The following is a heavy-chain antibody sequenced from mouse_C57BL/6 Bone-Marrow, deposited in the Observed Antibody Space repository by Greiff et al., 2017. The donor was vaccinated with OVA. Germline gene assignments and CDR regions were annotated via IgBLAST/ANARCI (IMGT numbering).Heavy chain of an antibody. Sequence: QVQLKQSGAELARPGASVKLSCKASGYTFTSYGISWVKQRTGQGLEWIGEIYPRSGNTYYNEKFKGKATLTADKSSSTAYMELRSLTSEDSAVYFWARSSYSNYWYFDVWGTGTTVTVSS. CDR1: GYTFTSYG. J-gene: IGHJ1*03. CDR2: IYPRSGNT. D-gene: IGHD2-5*01. CDR3: ARSSYSNYWYFDV. V-gene: IGHV1-81*01.